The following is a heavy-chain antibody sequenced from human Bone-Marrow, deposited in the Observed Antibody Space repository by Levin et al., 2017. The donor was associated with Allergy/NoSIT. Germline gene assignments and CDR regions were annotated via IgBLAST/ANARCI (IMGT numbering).Heavy chain of an antibody. Sequence: PSETLSLTCAVSGGSIISSNWWSWVRQPPGKGLEWIGEIFHSGSTNYNPSLKSRVTISVDNSKNQFSLKLSSVTAADTAVYYCAGNGYYCIDSWGQGTLVTVSS. CDR2: IFHSGST. D-gene: IGHD3-22*01. CDR3: AGNGYYCIDS. V-gene: IGHV4-4*02. J-gene: IGHJ4*02. CDR1: GGSIISSNW.